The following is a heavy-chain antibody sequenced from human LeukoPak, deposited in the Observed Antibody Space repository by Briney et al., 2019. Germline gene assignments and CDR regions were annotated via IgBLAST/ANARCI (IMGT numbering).Heavy chain of an antibody. V-gene: IGHV4-34*01. J-gene: IGHJ4*02. CDR3: ARVGTTVTTMYYFDY. D-gene: IGHD4-11*01. CDR2: INHSGST. Sequence: PSETLSLTCAVYGGSFSGYYWSWIRQPPGKGLEWIGEINHSGSTNYNPSLKSRVTISVDTSKNQFSLKLSSVTAADTAVYYCARVGTTVTTMYYFDYRGQGTLVTVSS. CDR1: GGSFSGYY.